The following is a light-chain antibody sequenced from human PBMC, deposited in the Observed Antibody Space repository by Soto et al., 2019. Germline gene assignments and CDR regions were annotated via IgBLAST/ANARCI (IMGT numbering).Light chain of an antibody. CDR1: QRISSW. J-gene: IGKJ1*01. V-gene: IGKV1-5*03. CDR2: KAS. CDR3: QQYNSYRG. Sequence: DIQTTQSPSTLSASVGDRVTITCRASQRISSWLAWYQQKPGKAPKLLIYKASSLESGVPSRFSGSGSGTEFTLTISSLQPDDFATYYCQQYNSYRGFGQGTKVDIK.